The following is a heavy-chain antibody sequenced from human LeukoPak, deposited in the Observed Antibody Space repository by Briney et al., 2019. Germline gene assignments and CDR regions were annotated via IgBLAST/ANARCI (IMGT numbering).Heavy chain of an antibody. Sequence: SETLSLACTVSGGSVSSGGYYWTWIRQPPGKGLEYIGYVYYSGSTNYNPSLKSRVTISIDTSKNQVSLKLSSVTAADTAVYYCARGPSYDSGSYCSSWGQGTLVTVSS. CDR3: ARGPSYDSGSYCSS. CDR1: GGSVSSGGYY. D-gene: IGHD3-10*01. CDR2: VYYSGST. V-gene: IGHV4-61*08. J-gene: IGHJ5*02.